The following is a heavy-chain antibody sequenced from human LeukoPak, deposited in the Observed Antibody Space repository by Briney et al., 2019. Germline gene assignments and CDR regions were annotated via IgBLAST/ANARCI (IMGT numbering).Heavy chain of an antibody. J-gene: IGHJ4*02. Sequence: GGSLRLSCAASGFTFSSCAMNWVRLAPGKGLEWVSVISGSGSSTYYAASVKGRFTISRDNSKDILYLQMKSLRVEDTAIYYCAKAGSTAWTAVDFWGQGTLVTVSS. V-gene: IGHV3-23*01. D-gene: IGHD2-2*01. CDR3: AKAGSTAWTAVDF. CDR1: GFTFSSCA. CDR2: ISGSGSST.